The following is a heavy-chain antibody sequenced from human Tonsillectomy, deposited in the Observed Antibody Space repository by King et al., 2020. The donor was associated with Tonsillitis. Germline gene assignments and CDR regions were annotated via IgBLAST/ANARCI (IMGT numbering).Heavy chain of an antibody. CDR2: ISGSGGST. V-gene: IGHV3-23*04. CDR1: GFTFSSYA. Sequence: VQLVESGGGLVQPGGSLRLSCAASGFTFSSYAMSWVRQAPGKGLEWVSAISGSGGSTYYADSVKGRFTISRDNSKNTLYLQMNSLRAEDTAVYYCAKAHRSITICGVVYYFDYWGQGTLVTVSS. CDR3: AKAHRSITICGVVYYFDY. J-gene: IGHJ4*02. D-gene: IGHD3-3*01.